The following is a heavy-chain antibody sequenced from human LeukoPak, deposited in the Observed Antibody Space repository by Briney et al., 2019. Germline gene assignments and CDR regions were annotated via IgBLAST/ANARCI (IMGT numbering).Heavy chain of an antibody. V-gene: IGHV1-58*01. CDR2: IVVGSGNT. CDR1: GFTFSNSA. D-gene: IGHD2-2*01. CDR3: AVDVVYESD. Sequence: ASVKVSCKASGFTFSNSAVQWVRQARGQRLEWIGWIVVGSGNTNYAQKFQERVTITRDMSTSTAYMELSSLRSEDTAVYYCAVDVVYESDWGQGTLVTVSS. J-gene: IGHJ4*02.